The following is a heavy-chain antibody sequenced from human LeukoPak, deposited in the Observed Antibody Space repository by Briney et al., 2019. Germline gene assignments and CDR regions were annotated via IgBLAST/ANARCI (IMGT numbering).Heavy chain of an antibody. CDR3: ASDHGVGFDP. CDR2: INPKSGGT. V-gene: IGHV1-2*02. CDR1: GYTFTGYY. J-gene: IGHJ5*02. D-gene: IGHD3-10*01. Sequence: EASVKVSCKASGYTFTGYYMHWVRQAPGQGLEWMGWINPKSGGTNYAQEFQGKVNMNRDTSISTAYMELSRLRSDDTAVYYCASDHGVGFDPWGQGTLVTVSS.